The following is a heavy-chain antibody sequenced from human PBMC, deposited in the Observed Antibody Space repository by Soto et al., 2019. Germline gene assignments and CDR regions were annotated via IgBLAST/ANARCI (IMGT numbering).Heavy chain of an antibody. CDR1: GFTFSSYA. CDR3: AKDCSDSNDLYYYYGIDV. CDR2: ISGSGGST. J-gene: IGHJ6*02. V-gene: IGHV3-23*01. Sequence: GGSLRLSCAASGFTFSSYAMSWVRQAPGKGLEWVSAISGSGGSTYYADSVKGRFTISRDNSKNTLYLQMNSLRAEDTAVYYCAKDCSDSNDLYYYYGIDVWGQGTTVTVSS. D-gene: IGHD4-4*01.